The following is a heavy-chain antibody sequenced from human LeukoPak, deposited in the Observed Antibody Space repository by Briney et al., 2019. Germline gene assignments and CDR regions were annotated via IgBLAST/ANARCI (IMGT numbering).Heavy chain of an antibody. CDR3: AREQSSGWYRLVDY. V-gene: IGHV1-8*01. CDR2: MNPHSGNT. J-gene: IGHJ4*02. D-gene: IGHD6-19*01. Sequence: ASVKVSCKASGYTFTSYDINWVRQATGQGLEWMGWMNPHSGNTGYAQKFQGRVTMTRNTSISTAYMELSSLRSEDTAVYYCAREQSSGWYRLVDYWGQGTLVTVSS. CDR1: GYTFTSYD.